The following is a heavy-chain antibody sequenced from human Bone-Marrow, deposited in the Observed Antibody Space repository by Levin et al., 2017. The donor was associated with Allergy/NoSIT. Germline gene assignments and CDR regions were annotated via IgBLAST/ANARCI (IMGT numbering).Heavy chain of an antibody. CDR2: ISSSSGTT. D-gene: IGHD5-12*01. Sequence: PGGSLRLSCAASGFTFSTYVMSWVRQAPGKGLEWVSTISSSSGTTYYADSVKGRFTISRDNSKNTLYLQMNSLRDEDTAVYYCAKDQGLRAYDAGGDDYWGQGTLVTVSS. CDR1: GFTFSTYV. CDR3: AKDQGLRAYDAGGDDY. J-gene: IGHJ4*02. V-gene: IGHV3-23*01.